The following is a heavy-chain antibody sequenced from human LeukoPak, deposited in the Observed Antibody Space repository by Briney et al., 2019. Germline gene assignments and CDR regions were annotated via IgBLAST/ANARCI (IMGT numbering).Heavy chain of an antibody. CDR2: INPDGSTT. CDR3: ARGFDY. CDR1: GFTFSRFW. Sequence: GGSLRLSCAASGFTFSRFWIHWVRQVPGKGLVWVSRINPDGSTTTYADSVKGRFTISRDNAKNTLYLQMNSLRAEDTAVYYCARGFDYWGQGTLVTVSS. J-gene: IGHJ4*02. V-gene: IGHV3-74*01.